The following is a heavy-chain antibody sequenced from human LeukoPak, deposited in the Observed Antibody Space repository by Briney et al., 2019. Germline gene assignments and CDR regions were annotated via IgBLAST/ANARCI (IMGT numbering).Heavy chain of an antibody. D-gene: IGHD1-14*01. CDR1: GLTFSNHA. CDR3: VITAGWTTATDH. V-gene: IGHV3-23*01. Sequence: QPGGSLRLSCAASGLTFSNHAMGWVRQAPGKGLEWISEISGSGGSTYYADSVKGRFTISRDNARNSLYLQMNSLTVADTATYYCVITAGWTTATDHWGQGALVTVSS. CDR2: ISGSGGST. J-gene: IGHJ5*02.